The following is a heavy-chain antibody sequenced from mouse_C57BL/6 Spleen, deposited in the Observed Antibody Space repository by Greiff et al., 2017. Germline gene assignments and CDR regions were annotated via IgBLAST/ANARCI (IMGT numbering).Heavy chain of an antibody. CDR1: GYSFTSYY. CDR3: ARSTPFDY. Sequence: VKLVESGPELVKPGASVKISCKASGYSFTSYYIHWVKQRPGQGLEWIGWIYPGSGNTKYNEKFKGKATLTADTSSSTAYMQLSSLTSEDSAVYYCARSTPFDYWGQGTTLTVSS. J-gene: IGHJ2*01. CDR2: IYPGSGNT. V-gene: IGHV1-66*01.